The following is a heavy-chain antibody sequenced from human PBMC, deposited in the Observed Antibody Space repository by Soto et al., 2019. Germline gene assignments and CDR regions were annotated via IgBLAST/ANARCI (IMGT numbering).Heavy chain of an antibody. D-gene: IGHD4-17*01. CDR2: ISYDGSNK. V-gene: IGHV3-30*18. CDR1: GFTFSSYG. J-gene: IGHJ4*02. Sequence: GGSLSLSCAASGFTFSSYGMHWVRQAPGKGLEWVAVISYDGSNKYYADSVKGRFTISRDNSKNTLYLQMNSLRAEDTAVYYCAKDGYRYPDYGVDYYFDYWGQGTLVTV. CDR3: AKDGYRYPDYGVDYYFDY.